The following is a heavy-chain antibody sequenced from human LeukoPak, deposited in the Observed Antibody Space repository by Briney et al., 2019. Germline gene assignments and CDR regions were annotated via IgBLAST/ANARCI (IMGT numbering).Heavy chain of an antibody. CDR2: INYSGST. Sequence: GSLRLSCAASGFTFSSYWMSWIRQPPGKGLEWIGYINYSGSTNYNPSLKSRVTISVDTSKNQFSLKLSSVTAADTAVYYCARDRVTGYSSSWYWDAFDIWGQGTMVTVSS. CDR1: GFTFSSYW. D-gene: IGHD6-13*01. V-gene: IGHV4-59*01. CDR3: ARDRVTGYSSSWYWDAFDI. J-gene: IGHJ3*02.